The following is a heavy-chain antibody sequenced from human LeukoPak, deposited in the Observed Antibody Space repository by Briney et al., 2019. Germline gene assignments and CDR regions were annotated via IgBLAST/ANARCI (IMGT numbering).Heavy chain of an antibody. CDR3: AGGRGWYLGY. D-gene: IGHD6-19*01. CDR2: INHSGST. Sequence: SETLSLTCSVSGDSITGYYWGWIRQPPGKGLEWIGEINHSGSTNYNPSLKSRVTISVDTSKNQFSLKLSSVTAADTAVYYCAGGRGWYLGYWGQGTLVTVSS. J-gene: IGHJ4*02. CDR1: GDSITGYY. V-gene: IGHV4-34*01.